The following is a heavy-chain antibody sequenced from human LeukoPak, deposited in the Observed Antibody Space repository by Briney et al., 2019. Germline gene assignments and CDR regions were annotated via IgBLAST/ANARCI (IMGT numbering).Heavy chain of an antibody. CDR3: ARPRRGYSYGFFDY. J-gene: IGHJ4*02. D-gene: IGHD5-18*01. CDR1: GFTFSSYE. V-gene: IGHV3-48*03. CDR2: ISSSGSTI. Sequence: PGGSLRLSCAASGFTFSSYEMNWVRQAPGKGLEWVSYISSSGSTIYYADSVKGRFTISRDNAKNSVYLQMNSLRAEDTALYYCARPRRGYSYGFFDYWGQGTLVSVSS.